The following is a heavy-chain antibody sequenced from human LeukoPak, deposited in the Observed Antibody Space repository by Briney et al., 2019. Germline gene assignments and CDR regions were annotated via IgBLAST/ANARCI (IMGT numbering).Heavy chain of an antibody. Sequence: GASVKVSCKASGYTFTGNYMHWVRQAPGQGLEWMGWINPNSGGTNYAQKFQGRVTMTRDTSISTAYMELSRLRSDDTAVYYCARDYSSSWYPLYYFDYWGQGTLVTVSS. J-gene: IGHJ4*02. CDR2: INPNSGGT. CDR1: GYTFTGNY. CDR3: ARDYSSSWYPLYYFDY. D-gene: IGHD6-13*01. V-gene: IGHV1-2*02.